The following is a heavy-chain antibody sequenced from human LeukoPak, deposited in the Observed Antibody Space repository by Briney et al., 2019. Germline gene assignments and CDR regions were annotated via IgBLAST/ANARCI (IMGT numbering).Heavy chain of an antibody. CDR2: IYTSGST. J-gene: IGHJ4*02. Sequence: SETLSLTCTVSGGSISSYYWSWIRQPAGKGLEWIGRIYTSGSTNYNPSLESRVTMSVDTSKNQFSLKLNSVTAADTVVYYWARGGQSWSLGLFDYWGQGALVTVSS. CDR3: ARGGQSWSLGLFDY. V-gene: IGHV4-4*07. CDR1: GGSISSYY. D-gene: IGHD6-13*01.